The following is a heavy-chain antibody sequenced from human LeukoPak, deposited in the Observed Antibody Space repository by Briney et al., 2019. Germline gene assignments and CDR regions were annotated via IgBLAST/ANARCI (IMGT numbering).Heavy chain of an antibody. CDR1: GFTFSDYA. CDR3: AKVGSGSYGAYYYYGMDV. Sequence: AGGSLRLSCAASGFTFSDYAMHWGRQAPGKGLEWVAVMSYDESKKFYADSVQGRFTISRDNPKNTLYLQMDSLRAEDTAVYYCAKVGSGSYGAYYYYGMDVWGQGTTVTVSS. D-gene: IGHD3-10*01. CDR2: MSYDESKK. V-gene: IGHV3-30*18. J-gene: IGHJ6*02.